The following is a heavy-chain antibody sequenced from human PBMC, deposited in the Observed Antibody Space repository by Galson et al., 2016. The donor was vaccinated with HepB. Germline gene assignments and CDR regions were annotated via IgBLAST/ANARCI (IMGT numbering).Heavy chain of an antibody. CDR1: GGSIRSGGYY. CDR3: ARGDGGTFFWVDY. CDR2: IYHSGST. V-gene: IGHV4-31*03. J-gene: IGHJ4*02. D-gene: IGHD1-26*01. Sequence: TLSLTCTVSGGSIRSGGYYWNWIRQHPGKGLEWIGYIYHSGSTYDNPSLKSRVTIPVDTSKNQFSLKPTSVTAADAAVYYCARGDGGTFFWVDYWGQGALVTVSS.